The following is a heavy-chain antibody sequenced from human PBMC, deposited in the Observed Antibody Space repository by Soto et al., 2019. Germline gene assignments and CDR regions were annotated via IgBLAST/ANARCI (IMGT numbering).Heavy chain of an antibody. V-gene: IGHV4-34*01. D-gene: IGHD1-1*01. Sequence: QVQLQQWGAGLLKPSETLSLTCAVYGGSVNSGNYYWSWIRQPPGKGLEWIGEMSYSCGTPFNPSLKSRVTISVHTSKNQFSLKMRSVTAAEPALYYCARVERGTATTVVDAFDIWGPGTLVTVSS. CDR3: ARVERGTATTVVDAFDI. CDR2: MSYSCGT. J-gene: IGHJ3*02. CDR1: GGSVNSGNYY.